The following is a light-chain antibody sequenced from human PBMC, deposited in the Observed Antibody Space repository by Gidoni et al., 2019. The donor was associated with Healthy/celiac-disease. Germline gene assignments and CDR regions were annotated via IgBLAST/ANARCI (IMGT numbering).Light chain of an antibody. CDR3: QQYNNWPEKT. CDR2: GAS. Sequence: EIVTTQSPATLSVSPGERATLTCRASQSVSSNLAWYQQKPGQAPRLLIYGASTRATGIPARFSGSGSGTEFTLTISSLQSEDFAVYYCQQYNNWPEKTFXQXTKVEIK. CDR1: QSVSSN. J-gene: IGKJ1*01. V-gene: IGKV3-15*01.